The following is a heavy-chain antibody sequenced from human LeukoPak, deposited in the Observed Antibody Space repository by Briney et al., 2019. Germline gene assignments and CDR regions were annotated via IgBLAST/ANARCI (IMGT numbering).Heavy chain of an antibody. J-gene: IGHJ5*02. V-gene: IGHV4-59*01. Sequence: SETLSLTCTVSGGSISSYYWSWIQQPPGKGLEWIGYIYYSGSTNYNPSLKSRVTISVDTSKNQFSLKLSSVTAADTAVYYCARSGAAKGFDPWGQGTLVTVSS. CDR1: GGSISSYY. CDR3: ARSGAAKGFDP. CDR2: IYYSGST. D-gene: IGHD6-13*01.